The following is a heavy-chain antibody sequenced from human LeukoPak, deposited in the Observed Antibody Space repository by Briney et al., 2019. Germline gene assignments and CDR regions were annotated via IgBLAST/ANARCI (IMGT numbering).Heavy chain of an antibody. CDR1: GFTLSSYS. D-gene: IGHD3-10*01. Sequence: PGGSLRLSCAASGFTLSSYSMNWVRQAPGKGLEWVSSISRSSSFIYYADSVKGRFTISRENAKNSLYLQMNSLRAEDTAVYYCARNYYGSGSYYYWGQGTLVTVSS. CDR3: ARNYYGSGSYYY. CDR2: ISRSSSFI. J-gene: IGHJ4*02. V-gene: IGHV3-21*01.